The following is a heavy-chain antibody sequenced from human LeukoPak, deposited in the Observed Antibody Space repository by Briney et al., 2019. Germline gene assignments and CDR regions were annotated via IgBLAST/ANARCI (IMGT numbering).Heavy chain of an antibody. CDR3: AKQMPLRTTVTDPGWYFDL. CDR2: ISWNSGSI. Sequence: PGGSLRLSCAASGFTFDDYAMHWVRQAPGKGLEWVSGISWNSGSIGYADSVKGRFTISRDNAKNSLYLQMNSLRAEDMALYYCAKQMPLRTTVTDPGWYFDLWGRGTLVTVSS. J-gene: IGHJ2*01. CDR1: GFTFDDYA. V-gene: IGHV3-9*03. D-gene: IGHD4-17*01.